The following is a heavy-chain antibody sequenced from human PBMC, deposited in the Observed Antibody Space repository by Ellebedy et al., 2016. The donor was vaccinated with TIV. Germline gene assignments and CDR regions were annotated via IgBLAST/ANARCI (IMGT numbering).Heavy chain of an antibody. J-gene: IGHJ4*02. CDR2: IYTSGST. CDR1: GGSISSYY. D-gene: IGHD3-10*01. V-gene: IGHV4-4*07. Sequence: GSLRLXXTVSGGSISSYYWSWIRQPAGKGLEWIGRIYTSGSTNYNPSLKSRVTMSVDTSKNQFSLKLSSVTAADTAVYYCARGGGYYGSGSYYPDYWGQGTLVTVSS. CDR3: ARGGGYYGSGSYYPDY.